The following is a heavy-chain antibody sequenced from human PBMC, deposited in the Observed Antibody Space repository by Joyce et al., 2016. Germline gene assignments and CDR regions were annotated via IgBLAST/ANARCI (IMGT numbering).Heavy chain of an antibody. Sequence: QVQLVQSGTEVKKPGASVKVSCKASGFTFTGYYMHWVRQAPGQGVERRCWIKSENGDTHYTPNFQGRVTMTRDTSINTAYMEVTRLRSDDTAFYYCAREGLPHGGFDYWGLGTLVTVSS. V-gene: IGHV1-2*02. CDR1: GFTFTGYY. CDR2: IKSENGDT. CDR3: AREGLPHGGFDY. J-gene: IGHJ4*02.